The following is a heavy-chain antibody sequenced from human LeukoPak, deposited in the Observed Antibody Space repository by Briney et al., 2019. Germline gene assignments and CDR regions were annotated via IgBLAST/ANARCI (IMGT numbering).Heavy chain of an antibody. Sequence: GGSLRLSCAASGFTFSSYGMHWVRQAPGKGLEWVAVIWYDGSNKYYAGSVKGRFTISRDNSKNTLYLQMNSLRAEDTAVYYCARGRGYGSTTPYYFDYWGQGTLVTVSS. J-gene: IGHJ4*02. D-gene: IGHD3-10*01. CDR2: IWYDGSNK. CDR3: ARGRGYGSTTPYYFDY. CDR1: GFTFSSYG. V-gene: IGHV3-33*01.